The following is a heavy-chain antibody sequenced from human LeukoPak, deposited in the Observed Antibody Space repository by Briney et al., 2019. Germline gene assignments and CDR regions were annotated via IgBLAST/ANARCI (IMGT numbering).Heavy chain of an antibody. V-gene: IGHV3-7*01. CDR2: MNQDGSET. CDR3: YCSSWYGYYYYGMAV. D-gene: IGHD6-13*01. CDR1: GFTFRRYW. Sequence: GGSLRLSCAASGFTFRRYWMGWVRQAPGKGLEWVANMNQDGSETYHVDSVKGRFTISRDNAKNSLYLQKNSLRVEDTAVYYCYCSSWYGYYYYGMAVWGPGTTVTVSS. J-gene: IGHJ6*02.